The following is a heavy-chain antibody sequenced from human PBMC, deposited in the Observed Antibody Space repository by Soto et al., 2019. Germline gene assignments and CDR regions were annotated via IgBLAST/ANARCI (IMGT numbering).Heavy chain of an antibody. CDR1: GFTFSSYA. V-gene: IGHV3-30*04. J-gene: IGHJ6*02. D-gene: IGHD3-9*01. Sequence: GGSLRLSCAASGFTFSSYAMHWVRQAPGKGLEWVALISYDGSSTSYADSVKGRFTISRDNAKNTLYLQMNSLRAEDTAVYYCARGRDRRGFLTGYYYYSGMDVWGQGTTVTVSS. CDR3: ARGRDRRGFLTGYYYYSGMDV. CDR2: ISYDGSST.